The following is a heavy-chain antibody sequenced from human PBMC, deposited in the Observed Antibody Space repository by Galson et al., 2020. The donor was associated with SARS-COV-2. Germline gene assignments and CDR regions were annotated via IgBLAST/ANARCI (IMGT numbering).Heavy chain of an antibody. V-gene: IGHV3-13*01. CDR1: GFTFSNYD. D-gene: IGHD6-19*01. CDR2: IGTADDT. CDR3: ARGGVAGTIYYYYGMDV. Sequence: GGSLRLSCAASGFTFSNYDMHWVRQATVKGLEWVSAIGTADDTYYAGSVKGRFTVSRENAKNSLYLHMNSLRAGDTAVYYCARGGVAGTIYYYYGMDVWGQGTTVTVSS. J-gene: IGHJ6*02.